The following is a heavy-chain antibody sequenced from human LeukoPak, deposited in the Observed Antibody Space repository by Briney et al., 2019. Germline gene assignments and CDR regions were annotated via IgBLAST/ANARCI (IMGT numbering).Heavy chain of an antibody. V-gene: IGHV4-59*01. CDR1: GGSISSYY. CDR2: IYYSGST. J-gene: IGHJ5*02. D-gene: IGHD6-13*01. CDR3: ARYLIYSSSWQNMRAAFDP. Sequence: SETLSLTCTVSGGSISSYYWSWIRQPPGKRLEWIGYIYYSGSTNYNPSLKSRVTISVDTSKNQFSLKLSSVTAADTAVYYCARYLIYSSSWQNMRAAFDPWGQGTLVTVSS.